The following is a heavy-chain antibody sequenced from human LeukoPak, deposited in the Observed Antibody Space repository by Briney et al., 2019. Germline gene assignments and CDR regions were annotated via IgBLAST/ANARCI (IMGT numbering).Heavy chain of an antibody. J-gene: IGHJ6*03. CDR3: ARHFNPRSSGSGSYKTYNYYYYYMDV. V-gene: IGHV4-39*07. CDR2: IYYRGST. D-gene: IGHD3-10*01. Sequence: SETLSLTCTVSGGSISSSSYYWGWIRQPPGKGLEWIGSIYYRGSTYYNPSLKSRVTISLDTSKDQFSLKLSSVTAADTAVYYCARHFNPRSSGSGSYKTYNYYYYYMDVWGKGTTVTISS. CDR1: GGSISSSSYY.